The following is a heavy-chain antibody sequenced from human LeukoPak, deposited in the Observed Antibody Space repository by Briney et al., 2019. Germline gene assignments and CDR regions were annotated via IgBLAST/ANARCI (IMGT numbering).Heavy chain of an antibody. D-gene: IGHD4-23*01. J-gene: IGHJ4*02. CDR1: GFTFSDYY. Sequence: GGSLRLSCAVSGFTFSDYYMNWVRQAPGKGLEWISYISRGGNTIYYADSVRGRSTISRDNTKNSLFLQMDSLRVEDTAMYFCVRETTGNSLDFWGQGALVTVSS. CDR2: ISRGGNTI. CDR3: VRETTGNSLDF. V-gene: IGHV3-11*01.